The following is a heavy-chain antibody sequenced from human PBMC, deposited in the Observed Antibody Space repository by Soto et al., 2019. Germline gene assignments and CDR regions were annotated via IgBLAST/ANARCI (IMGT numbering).Heavy chain of an antibody. V-gene: IGHV3-21*01. Sequence: PGGSLRLSCAASGFSFSRHSMNWVRQAPGKGLEWVSSISPTSEYIYHADSVKGRFTISRDNAKNSLYLHMNSLSAEDTAVYYCARDRGCSGGICYRDLGYWGQGTLVTVSS. D-gene: IGHD2-15*01. CDR1: GFSFSRHS. CDR3: ARDRGCSGGICYRDLGY. J-gene: IGHJ4*02. CDR2: ISPTSEYI.